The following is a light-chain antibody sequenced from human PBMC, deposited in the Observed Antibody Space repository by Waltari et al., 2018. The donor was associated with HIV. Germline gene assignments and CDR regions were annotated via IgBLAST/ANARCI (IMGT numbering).Light chain of an antibody. CDR3: QLWDSSSDHYV. CDR1: NIGTKR. CDR2: DDT. Sequence: SYVLTQPASVSVAPGQTAKIPCGGNNIGTKRVHWYQQEPGQAHVLVIYDDTDRTSGILERFSGSNSGNTATLTISRVEAGDEADDYCQLWDSSSDHYVFGQGTQVTVL. J-gene: IGLJ1*01. V-gene: IGLV3-21*02.